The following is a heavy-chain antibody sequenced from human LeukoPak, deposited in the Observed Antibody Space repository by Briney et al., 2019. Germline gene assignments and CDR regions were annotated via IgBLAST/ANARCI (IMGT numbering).Heavy chain of an antibody. Sequence: GGSLRLSCAASGFTISNNYMSWVRQAPGKGPEWVSVIYTGGDTYYADSVKGRFTISRDNSKNTLYLQMNSLRAEDTAVYYCAKVAGPPWPYYFDYWGQGTLVTVSS. CDR2: IYTGGDT. D-gene: IGHD6-19*01. J-gene: IGHJ4*02. CDR1: GFTISNNY. CDR3: AKVAGPPWPYYFDY. V-gene: IGHV3-53*01.